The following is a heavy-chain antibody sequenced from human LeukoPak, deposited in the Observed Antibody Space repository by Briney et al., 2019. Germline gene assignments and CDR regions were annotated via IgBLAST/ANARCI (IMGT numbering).Heavy chain of an antibody. V-gene: IGHV4-59*01. CDR1: GGSISSYY. CDR2: IYYSGST. D-gene: IGHD5-24*01. J-gene: IGHJ6*03. Sequence: SETLSLTCTVSGGSISSYYWSWIRQPPGKGLEWIGYIYYSGSTNYNPSLKSRVTISVDTSKNQFSLKLSSVTDADAAVYYCARGRSYYYMDVWGKGTTVTISS. CDR3: ARGRSYYYMDV.